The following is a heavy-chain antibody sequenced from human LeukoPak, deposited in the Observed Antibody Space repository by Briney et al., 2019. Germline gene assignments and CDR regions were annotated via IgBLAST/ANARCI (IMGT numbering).Heavy chain of an antibody. D-gene: IGHD6-19*01. CDR2: ISSNGGSI. CDR1: GFTFSDYA. Sequence: GGSLRLSCAASGFTFSDYAMHWVRQAPGKELEYVSAISSNGGSIHYANSVKGKFTISRDNSKNTLYLQMDSLRAEDMAVYYCARDTCGCGSGWHLYWYFDLWGRGTLVTVSS. V-gene: IGHV3-64*01. CDR3: ARDTCGCGSGWHLYWYFDL. J-gene: IGHJ2*01.